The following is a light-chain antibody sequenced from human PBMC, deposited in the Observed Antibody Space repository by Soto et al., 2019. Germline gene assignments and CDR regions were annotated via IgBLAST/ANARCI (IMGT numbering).Light chain of an antibody. CDR1: SSDVGGYNY. CDR3: SSYTSSSTVV. V-gene: IGLV2-14*01. Sequence: QLVLTQPASVSGSPGKSITISCTGTSSDVGGYNYVSWYQQHPGKAPKLMIYDVSNRPSGVSNRFSGSKSGNTASLTISGLKAEDEDDYYCSSYTSSSTVVFGGGTKVTVL. CDR2: DVS. J-gene: IGLJ2*01.